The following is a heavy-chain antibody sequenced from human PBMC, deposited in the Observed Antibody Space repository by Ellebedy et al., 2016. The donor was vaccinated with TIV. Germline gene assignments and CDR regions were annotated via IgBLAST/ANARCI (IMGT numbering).Heavy chain of an antibody. J-gene: IGHJ4*02. Sequence: GESLKISCAASGFTFSSYYMSWVRQAPGKGLEWVANINQDGSEKYYVDSVKGRFTISRDNAKNSLYLQMNSLRAEDTAVYYCASGLGHGDWGQGTLVTVSS. CDR2: INQDGSEK. CDR1: GFTFSSYY. CDR3: ASGLGHGD. D-gene: IGHD3-10*01. V-gene: IGHV3-7*03.